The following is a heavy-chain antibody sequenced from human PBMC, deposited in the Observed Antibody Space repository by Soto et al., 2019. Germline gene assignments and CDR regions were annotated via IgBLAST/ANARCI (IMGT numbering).Heavy chain of an antibody. CDR3: ASCYSRSYGMDV. J-gene: IGHJ6*02. V-gene: IGHV1-2*02. D-gene: IGHD6-13*01. CDR1: VYTFTCYY. CDR2: INPNSGGT. Sequence: XSVKDSCKASVYTFTCYYMHWVRQAPGQGLEWMGWINPNSGGTNYAQKFQGRVTMTRDTSISTAYMELSRLRSDDTAVYYCASCYSRSYGMDVWGQGTTVTVSS.